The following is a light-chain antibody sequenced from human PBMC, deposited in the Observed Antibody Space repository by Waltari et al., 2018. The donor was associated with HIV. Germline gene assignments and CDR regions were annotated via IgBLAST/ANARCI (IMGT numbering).Light chain of an antibody. CDR2: DVN. J-gene: IGLJ2*01. V-gene: IGLV2-11*01. CDR1: SSDVCGYNY. Sequence: QSALTQPRSVSGSPGQSVAISCTGTSSDVCGYNYVSWYQQHPGKAPKLMLSDVNKRPSGVPDRFSGSKSGNTASLTISGLQAEDEADYYCCSYAGDSVVFGGGTKLTVL. CDR3: CSYAGDSVV.